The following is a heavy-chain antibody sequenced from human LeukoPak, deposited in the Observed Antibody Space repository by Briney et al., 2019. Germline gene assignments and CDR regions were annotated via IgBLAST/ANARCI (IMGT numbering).Heavy chain of an antibody. V-gene: IGHV3-53*01. Sequence: GGSLRLSCAASGFTVSSNYMSWVRQAPGKGLEWVSVIYSGGSTYYADSVKGRFTISRDNSKNTLYLQMNSLRAEDTAVYYCARFRTWGDKAFDYWGQGTLVTVSS. CDR3: ARFRTWGDKAFDY. CDR2: IYSGGST. J-gene: IGHJ4*02. D-gene: IGHD2-21*02. CDR1: GFTVSSNY.